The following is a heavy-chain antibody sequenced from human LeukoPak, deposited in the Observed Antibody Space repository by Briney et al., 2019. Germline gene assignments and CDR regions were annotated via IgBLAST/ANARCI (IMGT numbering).Heavy chain of an antibody. CDR3: AIVDIVVVPAAIGDWYFDL. J-gene: IGHJ2*01. D-gene: IGHD2-2*02. Sequence: ASVKVSCKASGYTFTGYYMHWVRQAPGQGLEWMGWINPNSGGTNYAQKFQGRVTMTRDTSISTAYMELSRLRSDDTAVYYCAIVDIVVVPAAIGDWYFDLWGRGTLVTVSS. V-gene: IGHV1-2*02. CDR1: GYTFTGYY. CDR2: INPNSGGT.